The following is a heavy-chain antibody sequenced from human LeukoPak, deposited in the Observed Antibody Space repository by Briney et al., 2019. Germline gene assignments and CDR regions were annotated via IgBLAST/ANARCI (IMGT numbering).Heavy chain of an antibody. J-gene: IGHJ4*02. CDR3: AKEYGSGSYRTFDY. V-gene: IGHV3-23*01. CDR1: GFTFSSYA. D-gene: IGHD3-10*01. Sequence: GGSLRLSCAASGFTFSSYAMSWVRQVPGKGLEWASAISGSGGSTYYADSVKGRFTISRDNSKNTLYLQMNSLRAEDTAVYYCAKEYGSGSYRTFDYWGQGTLVTVSS. CDR2: ISGSGGST.